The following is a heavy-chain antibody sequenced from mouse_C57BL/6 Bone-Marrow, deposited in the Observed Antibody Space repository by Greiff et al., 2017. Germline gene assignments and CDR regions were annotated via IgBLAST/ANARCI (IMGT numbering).Heavy chain of an antibody. CDR2: ISGGGGNT. V-gene: IGHV5-9*01. Sequence: EVMLVESGGGLVKPGGSLKLSCAASGFTFSSYTMSWVRQTPEKRLEWVATISGGGGNTYYPDSVKGRFTIARDNAKNTLYLQMSSLRSEDTALYYCARHGVLGGAMDYWGQGTSVTVSS. D-gene: IGHD4-1*01. J-gene: IGHJ4*01. CDR1: GFTFSSYT. CDR3: ARHGVLGGAMDY.